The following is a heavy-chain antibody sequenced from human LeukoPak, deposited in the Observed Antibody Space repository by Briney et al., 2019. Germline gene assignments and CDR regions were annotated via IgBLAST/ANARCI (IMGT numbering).Heavy chain of an antibody. D-gene: IGHD3-22*01. V-gene: IGHV3-49*04. J-gene: IGHJ4*02. CDR3: TSYYYDSSGYYSYYFDY. Sequence: GALGPPLYSFGFPLGDYCIDLGRQAPGKGVGGGGFNRNKGYGGTTEYAASVKGRFTISRDDSKSIAYLQMNSLKTEDTAVYYCTSYYYDSSGYYSYYFDYWGQGTLVTVSS. CDR1: FPLGDYC. CDR2: NRNKGYGGTT.